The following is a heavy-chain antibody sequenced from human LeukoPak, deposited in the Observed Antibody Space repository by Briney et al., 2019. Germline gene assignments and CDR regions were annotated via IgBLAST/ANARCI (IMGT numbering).Heavy chain of an antibody. CDR1: GASISTSTSY. CDR2: IYYSGTT. Sequence: SETLSLTCTVFGASISTSTSYWGWVRQPPGQGLEWIGSIYYSGTTYYNPSLESRITISLDTSKNQFSLNLSSVTAADTAVYYCARGYSSSWWASDYWGQGTLVTVSS. J-gene: IGHJ4*02. D-gene: IGHD6-13*01. V-gene: IGHV4-39*07. CDR3: ARGYSSSWWASDY.